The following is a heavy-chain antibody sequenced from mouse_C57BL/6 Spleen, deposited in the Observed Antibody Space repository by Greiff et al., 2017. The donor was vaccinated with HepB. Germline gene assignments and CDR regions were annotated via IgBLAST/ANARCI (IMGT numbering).Heavy chain of an antibody. D-gene: IGHD3-2*02. V-gene: IGHV1-69*01. J-gene: IGHJ2*01. CDR1: GYTFTSYW. CDR3: ARGDSSVPFDY. CDR2: IDPSDSYT. Sequence: VQLQQPGAELVMPGASVKLSCKASGYTFTSYWMHWVKQRPGQGLEWIGEIDPSDSYTNYNQKFKGKSTLTVDKSSSTAYMQLSSLTSEDSAVYYCARGDSSVPFDYWGQGTTLTVSS.